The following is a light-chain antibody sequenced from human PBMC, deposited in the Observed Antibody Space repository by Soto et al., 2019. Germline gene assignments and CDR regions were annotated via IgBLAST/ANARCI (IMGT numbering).Light chain of an antibody. CDR3: SSYTIRTTWV. CDR2: EVS. CDR1: SSDVGSYKY. Sequence: QLVLTQPASVSGSPGQSITISCTGTSSDVGSYKYVSWYQQHPGKAPKLMIYEVSNRPSGVSDRFSGSKSGNTASLTISGLQAEDEADYYCSSYTIRTTWVFGGGTKLTVL. V-gene: IGLV2-14*01. J-gene: IGLJ3*02.